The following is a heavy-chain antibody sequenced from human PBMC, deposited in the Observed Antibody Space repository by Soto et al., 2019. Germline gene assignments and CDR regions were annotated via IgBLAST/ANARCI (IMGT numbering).Heavy chain of an antibody. D-gene: IGHD3-22*01. CDR1: GYTFTSYG. J-gene: IGHJ1*01. CDR2: ISAYNGNT. CDR3: ARDHDSSGYYSRAEYFQH. V-gene: IGHV1-18*01. Sequence: ASVKVSCKASGYTFTSYGISWVRQAPGQGLEWMGWISAYNGNTNYAQKLQGRVTMTTDTSTSTAYMELRSLRSDDTAVYYCARDHDSSGYYSRAEYFQHWGQGTLVTVSS.